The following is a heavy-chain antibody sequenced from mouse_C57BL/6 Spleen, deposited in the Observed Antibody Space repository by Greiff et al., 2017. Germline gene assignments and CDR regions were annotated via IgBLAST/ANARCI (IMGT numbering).Heavy chain of an antibody. CDR1: GFTFSDYG. V-gene: IGHV5-17*01. Sequence: DVMLVESGGGLVKPGGSLKLSCAASGFTFSDYGMHWVRQAPEKGLEWVAYISSGSSTIYYADTVKGRFTISRDNAKNTLFLQMTSLRSEDTAMYYCARDWDGNYYAMDYWGQGTSVTVSS. J-gene: IGHJ4*01. CDR3: ARDWDGNYYAMDY. CDR2: ISSGSSTI. D-gene: IGHD4-1*01.